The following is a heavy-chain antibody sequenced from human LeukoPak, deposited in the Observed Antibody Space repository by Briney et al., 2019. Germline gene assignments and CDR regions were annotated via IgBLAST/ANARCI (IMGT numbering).Heavy chain of an antibody. J-gene: IGHJ6*02. CDR1: GFTFSSYA. Sequence: GGSLRLSCAASGFTFSSYAMSWVRQAPGKGLEWVSAISGSGGSTYYADSVKGRFTISRDNSKNTLYLQMNSLRAEDTAVYYCAKDLGDIVATIKGGDYYYYYYGMDVWGQGTTVTVPS. CDR2: ISGSGGST. CDR3: AKDLGDIVATIKGGDYYYYYYGMDV. D-gene: IGHD5-12*01. V-gene: IGHV3-23*01.